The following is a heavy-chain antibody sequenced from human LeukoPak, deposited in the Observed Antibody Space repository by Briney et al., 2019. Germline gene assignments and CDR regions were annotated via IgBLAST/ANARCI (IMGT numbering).Heavy chain of an antibody. D-gene: IGHD3-10*01. CDR3: ARDRGSGSYYGWFGP. J-gene: IGHJ5*02. Sequence: SETLSLTCTVSGGSISSSSYYWGWIRQPPGKGLEWIGSIYYSGSTYYNPSLKSRVTISVDTSKNQFSLKLSSVTAADTAVYYCARDRGSGSYYGWFGPWGQGTLVTVSS. CDR2: IYYSGST. V-gene: IGHV4-39*07. CDR1: GGSISSSSYY.